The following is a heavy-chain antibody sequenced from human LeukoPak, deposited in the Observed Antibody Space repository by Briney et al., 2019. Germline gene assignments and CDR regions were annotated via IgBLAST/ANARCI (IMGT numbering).Heavy chain of an antibody. CDR3: ARDGGLVVNYFDY. J-gene: IGHJ4*02. V-gene: IGHV4-39*07. CDR1: GGSISSSSYY. CDR2: IYYSGST. D-gene: IGHD3-22*01. Sequence: SETLSLTCTVSGGSISSSSYYWGWIRQPPGKGLEWIGSIYYSGSTYYNPSLKSRVTISVDTSKNQFSLKLSSVTAADTAVYYCARDGGLVVNYFDYWGQGTLVTVSS.